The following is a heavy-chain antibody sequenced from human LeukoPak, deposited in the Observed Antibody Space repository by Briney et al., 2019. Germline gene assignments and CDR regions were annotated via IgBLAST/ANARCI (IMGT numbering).Heavy chain of an antibody. CDR1: GGSISSSSYY. Sequence: SETLSLTCTVSGGSISSSSYYWGWIRQPPGKGLEWIGSIYYSGSTYYNPSLKGRVTISVDTSKNQFSLKLSSVTAADTAVYYCARDEEVAASWGQGALVTVSS. V-gene: IGHV4-39*07. CDR3: ARDEEVAAS. D-gene: IGHD6-13*01. J-gene: IGHJ5*02. CDR2: IYYSGST.